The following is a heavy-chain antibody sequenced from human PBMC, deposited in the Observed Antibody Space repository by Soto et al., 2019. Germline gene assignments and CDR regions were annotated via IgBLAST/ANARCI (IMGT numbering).Heavy chain of an antibody. J-gene: IGHJ6*02. CDR1: GGTFSSYA. CDR3: ARDPRYCSSTSCSRRDYYYYGMDV. Sequence: GASVKVSCKASGGTFSSYAISWVRQAPGQGLEWMGGIIPILGTANYAQKFQGRVTITADESTSTAYMELSSLRSEDTAVYYCARDPRYCSSTSCSRRDYYYYGMDVWGQGTTVTVSS. D-gene: IGHD2-2*01. CDR2: IIPILGTA. V-gene: IGHV1-69*13.